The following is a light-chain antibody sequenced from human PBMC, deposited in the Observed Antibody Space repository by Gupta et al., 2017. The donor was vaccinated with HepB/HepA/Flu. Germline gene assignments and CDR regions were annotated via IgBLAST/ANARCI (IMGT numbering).Light chain of an antibody. J-gene: IGLJ2*01. CDR3: SSYTISSTEI. Sequence: QSALTQPASVSGFPGQSITISCTATSSDVGGYNYVSWYQQLPGKAPKVLIYDVSNRPSGVSDRFSGSKSGYTASLTISGLQAQDEADYYCSSYTISSTEIFGGGTKLTVL. CDR2: DVS. CDR1: SSDVGGYNY. V-gene: IGLV2-14*03.